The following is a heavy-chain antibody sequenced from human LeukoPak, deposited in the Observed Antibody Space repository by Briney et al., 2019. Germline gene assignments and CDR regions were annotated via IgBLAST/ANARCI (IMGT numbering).Heavy chain of an antibody. Sequence: PGGSLILSCAASGFTFSSYWMHWVRQAPGKGLVWVSRIKSDGSATSNADSVKGRFTISRDNAKDTLYLQMNSLRAEDTAVYYCARSNSSGWYYFDFWGQGTLVTVSS. D-gene: IGHD6-19*01. J-gene: IGHJ4*02. CDR2: IKSDGSAT. CDR3: ARSNSSGWYYFDF. CDR1: GFTFSSYW. V-gene: IGHV3-74*01.